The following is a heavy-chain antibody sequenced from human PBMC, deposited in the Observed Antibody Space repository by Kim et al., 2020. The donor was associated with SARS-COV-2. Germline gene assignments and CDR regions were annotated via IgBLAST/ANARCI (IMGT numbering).Heavy chain of an antibody. V-gene: IGHV4-39*01. D-gene: IGHD3-22*01. CDR3: ARHSTYYASNGHFDY. CDR2: MYSGGST. Sequence: SETLSLTCTVSGGSIGSSTYYWGWIRQPPGKRLEWIGSMYSGGSTYYNPSLKSRVSISVDTSKNQFSLKLSSVIAADTAVYYCARHSTYYASNGHFDYWGQGTLVTVSS. J-gene: IGHJ4*02. CDR1: GGSIGSSTYY.